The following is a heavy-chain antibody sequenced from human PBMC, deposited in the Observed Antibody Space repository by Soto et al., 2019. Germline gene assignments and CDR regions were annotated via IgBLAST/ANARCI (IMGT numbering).Heavy chain of an antibody. V-gene: IGHV1-24*01. CDR1: GYNLNDLS. D-gene: IGHD5-12*01. J-gene: IGHJ4*02. CDR2: SDPADGET. CDR3: ATVIVSTIPLDY. Sequence: QVQLVQSGAEGKKPGASVKVSCKVSGYNLNDLSIHWVRQATGKGLEWMGGSDPADGETIYAQKFQGRVTMTEATSTDTAYMELSSLRSEDTAVYYCATVIVSTIPLDYWGQGTLVTVSS.